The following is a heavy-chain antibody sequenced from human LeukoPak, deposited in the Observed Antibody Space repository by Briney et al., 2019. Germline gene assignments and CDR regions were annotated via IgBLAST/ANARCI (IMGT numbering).Heavy chain of an antibody. J-gene: IGHJ4*02. Sequence: GASVNVSCKASGYTFTSYAMHWVRQAPGQRLEWMGWINAGNGNTKYSQKFQGRVTITRDTSASTAYMELSSLRSEDTAVYYCATSPVAGRYFDYWGQGTLVTVSS. D-gene: IGHD6-19*01. V-gene: IGHV1-3*01. CDR3: ATSPVAGRYFDY. CDR2: INAGNGNT. CDR1: GYTFTSYA.